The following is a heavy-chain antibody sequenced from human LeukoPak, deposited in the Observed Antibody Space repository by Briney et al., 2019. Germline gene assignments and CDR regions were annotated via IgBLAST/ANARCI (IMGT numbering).Heavy chain of an antibody. CDR1: GGSISSGDYY. Sequence: SETLSLTCTVSGGSISSGDYYWRWIRQPPGTALEWLGYIYYSGSTYYNPSLKSRVTISVDTSKNQFSLKLSSVTAADTAVYYCARVAVVVPAAILYWGQGTLVTVSS. J-gene: IGHJ4*02. D-gene: IGHD2-2*01. V-gene: IGHV4-30-4*08. CDR3: ARVAVVVPAAILY. CDR2: IYYSGST.